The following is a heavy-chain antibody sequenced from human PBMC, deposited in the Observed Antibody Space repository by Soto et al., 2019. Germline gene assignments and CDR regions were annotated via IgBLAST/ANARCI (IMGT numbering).Heavy chain of an antibody. V-gene: IGHV4-34*01. D-gene: IGHD3-3*01. CDR3: ARVRDWFDP. CDR1: GGSFSGYY. CDR2: VDHSGYT. J-gene: IGHJ5*02. Sequence: SETLSLTSAVYGGSFSGYYWNWIRQPPGKGLEWIGEVDHSGYTTYNPSLKSRVTISVDTSNNQFSLKLSSVTAADTAVYYCARVRDWFDPWGPGTLVTVSS.